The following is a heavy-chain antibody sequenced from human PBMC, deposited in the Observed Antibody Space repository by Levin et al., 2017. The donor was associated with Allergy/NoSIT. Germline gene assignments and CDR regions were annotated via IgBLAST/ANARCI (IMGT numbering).Heavy chain of an antibody. CDR3: ARAGGRYCSSTSCPGAFDI. J-gene: IGHJ3*02. D-gene: IGHD2-2*01. Sequence: GESLKISCKASGYTFTSYAMHWVRQAPGQRLEWMGWINAGNGNTKYSQKFQGRVTITRDTSASTAYMELSSLRSEDTAVYYCARAGGRYCSSTSCPGAFDIWGQGTMVTVSS. CDR2: INAGNGNT. V-gene: IGHV1-3*01. CDR1: GYTFTSYA.